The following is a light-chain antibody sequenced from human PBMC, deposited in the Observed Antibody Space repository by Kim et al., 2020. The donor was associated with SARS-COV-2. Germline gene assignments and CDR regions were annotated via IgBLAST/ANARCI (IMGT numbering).Light chain of an antibody. CDR1: QTIDTY. Sequence: DIQMNQSPSSLSASVGDRVTITCRASQTIDTYLNWYQHRPGKAPKLLIYSASSLHSGVSSRFSGSGSGTDFTLTINSLHPEDFAVYYCQQSYTSLGTFGQGTKLEIK. CDR2: SAS. J-gene: IGKJ2*01. CDR3: QQSYTSLGT. V-gene: IGKV1-39*01.